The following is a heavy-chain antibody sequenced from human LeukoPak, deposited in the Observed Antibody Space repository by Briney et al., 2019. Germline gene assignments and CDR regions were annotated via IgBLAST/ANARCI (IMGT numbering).Heavy chain of an antibody. Sequence: SVKVSCKASGYTFTGYYMHWVRQAPGHGLEWMGGIIPIFGTARYAQKFQGRVTITADESTSTAFMELSSLRSEDTAVYYCATFFDSSSSRHFDYWGQGTLVTVSS. J-gene: IGHJ4*02. V-gene: IGHV1-69*13. D-gene: IGHD6-6*01. CDR3: ATFFDSSSSRHFDY. CDR1: GYTFTGYY. CDR2: IIPIFGTA.